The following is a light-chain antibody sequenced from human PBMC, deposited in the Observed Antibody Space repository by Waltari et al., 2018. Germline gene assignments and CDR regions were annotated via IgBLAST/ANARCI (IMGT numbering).Light chain of an antibody. V-gene: IGLV2-14*01. CDR3: SSQSSKDVVL. CDR1: SNDVGGYNS. J-gene: IGLJ2*01. Sequence: QSALTQPASVSGSPGQSVTIFCAGTSNDVGGYNSVSWYQKHPGQAPRVIIYAVSDRASGVSGRFSRCKSGNTASLTISGLQAEDEADYYCSSQSSKDVVLFGGGTKLTVL. CDR2: AVS.